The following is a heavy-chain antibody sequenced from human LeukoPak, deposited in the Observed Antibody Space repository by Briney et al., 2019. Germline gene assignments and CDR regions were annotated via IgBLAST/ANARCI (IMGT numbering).Heavy chain of an antibody. Sequence: GRSLRLSCAASGFTFSSYGMHWVRQAPGKGLEWVAVISYDGSNKYYADSVKGRFTISRDNSKNTLYLQMNSLRGEDTAVYYCAKDRYSGYDFLDYWGQGTLVTVSS. V-gene: IGHV3-30*18. D-gene: IGHD5-12*01. J-gene: IGHJ4*02. CDR1: GFTFSSYG. CDR2: ISYDGSNK. CDR3: AKDRYSGYDFLDY.